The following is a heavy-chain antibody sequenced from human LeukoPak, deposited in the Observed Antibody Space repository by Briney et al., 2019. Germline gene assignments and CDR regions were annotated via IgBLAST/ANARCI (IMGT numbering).Heavy chain of an antibody. Sequence: GGSLRLSCAASGFTFSSYWMHWVRQAPGKGLVWVSRINSDGSSTSYADSVKGRFTISRDNGKNTLYLQMNSLRAEDTAVYYCASDYGDDHYYYYGMDVWGQGTTVTVSS. D-gene: IGHD4-17*01. CDR2: INSDGSST. V-gene: IGHV3-74*01. CDR3: ASDYGDDHYYYYGMDV. J-gene: IGHJ6*02. CDR1: GFTFSSYW.